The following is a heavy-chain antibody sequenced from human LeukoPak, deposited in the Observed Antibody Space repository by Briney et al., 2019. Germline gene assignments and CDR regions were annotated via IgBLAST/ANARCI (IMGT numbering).Heavy chain of an antibody. CDR3: AAELQVGAVYFHH. Sequence: SVKVSCKASGFTFTSSVIHWVRQARGQRLEWIGWIVVGSGNTNHAQEFQERVAITRDVSTSTAYMELSSLRSEDTAVYYCAAELQVGAVYFHHWGQGTLVTVSS. D-gene: IGHD2-8*02. J-gene: IGHJ1*01. CDR2: IVVGSGNT. CDR1: GFTFTSSV. V-gene: IGHV1-58*02.